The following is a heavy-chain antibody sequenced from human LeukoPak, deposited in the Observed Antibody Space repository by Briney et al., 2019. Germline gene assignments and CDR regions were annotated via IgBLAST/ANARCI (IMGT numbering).Heavy chain of an antibody. CDR1: GFTFSSYW. J-gene: IGHJ4*02. Sequence: QPGGSLRLSCAASGFTFSSYWMHWVRQAPGKGLVWVSRINSDGSSTSYADSVKGRFTISRDNAKNTLYLQMNSLRAEDTAVYYCARAFNGGKSGSKTPSDYWGQGTLVTVSS. CDR3: ARAFNGGKSGSKTPSDY. CDR2: INSDGSST. D-gene: IGHD1-26*01. V-gene: IGHV3-74*01.